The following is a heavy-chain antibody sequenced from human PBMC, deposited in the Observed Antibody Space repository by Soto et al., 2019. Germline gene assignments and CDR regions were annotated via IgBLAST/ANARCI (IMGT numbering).Heavy chain of an antibody. CDR3: ASGGWPYDTLTGYFL. J-gene: IGHJ3*01. CDR1: GASISSYY. CDR2: IYYSGRT. Sequence: PSETLSLTCTVSGASISSYYWSWIRQSPGKGLEWIGYIYYSGRTNYNPSLKSRVTISVDTSKNQFSLKLRSVTTADMAVYYCASGGWPYDTLTGYFLWGQGTMVTVSS. V-gene: IGHV4-59*01. D-gene: IGHD3-9*01.